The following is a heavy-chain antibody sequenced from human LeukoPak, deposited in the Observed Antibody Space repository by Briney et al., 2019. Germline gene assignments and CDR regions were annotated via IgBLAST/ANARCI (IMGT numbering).Heavy chain of an antibody. CDR2: IHSSGKT. Sequence: PSETLSLTCTVSGGSIISYYWSWIRQSPQKGLEWIAYIHSSGKTNYNPSLKSRVTISVDTSKNQFSLKLRSVTAADTAVYYCARVTGYMIEDYFDYWGQGTLVTVSS. CDR3: ARVTGYMIEDYFDY. J-gene: IGHJ4*02. V-gene: IGHV4-59*01. CDR1: GGSIISYY. D-gene: IGHD3-22*01.